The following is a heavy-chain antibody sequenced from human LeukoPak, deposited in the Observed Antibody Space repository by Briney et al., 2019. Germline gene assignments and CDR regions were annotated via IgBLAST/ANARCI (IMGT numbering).Heavy chain of an antibody. Sequence: SETLSLTCTVSGGSISSYYWSWIRQPAGKGLEWIGRIYSSGSTNYNPSLKSRVTMSVDTSKNQFSLKLSSVTAADTAVYYCARSQVAAAGNDAFDIWGQGTMVTVSS. CDR3: ARSQVAAAGNDAFDI. CDR2: IYSSGST. CDR1: GGSISSYY. D-gene: IGHD6-13*01. J-gene: IGHJ3*02. V-gene: IGHV4-4*07.